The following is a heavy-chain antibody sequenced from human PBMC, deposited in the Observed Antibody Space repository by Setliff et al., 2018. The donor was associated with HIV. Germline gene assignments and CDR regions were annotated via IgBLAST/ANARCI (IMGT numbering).Heavy chain of an antibody. CDR3: ASGSGYCKNGVCYIGVHRTPDKYYFDS. CDR1: GYTLTELS. Sequence: ASVKVSCKVSGYTLTELSRHWVRQAPGKGLEWMGGFDPEDGETIYAQKFQGRVTMAEDTSTDTAYTELSSLRSEDTAVYYCASGSGYCKNGVCYIGVHRTPDKYYFDSWGQGALVTVS. D-gene: IGHD2-8*01. V-gene: IGHV1-24*01. J-gene: IGHJ4*02. CDR2: FDPEDGET.